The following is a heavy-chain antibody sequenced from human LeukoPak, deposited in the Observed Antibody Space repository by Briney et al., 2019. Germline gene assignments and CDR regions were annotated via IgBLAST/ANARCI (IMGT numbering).Heavy chain of an antibody. CDR3: ARSEYYYDSSGYPDAFDI. D-gene: IGHD3-22*01. Sequence: SETLSLTCTVSGGSISSYYWSWIRQPPGKGLEWIGYIYPSGSTNYNPSLKSRLTISVDTSKNQVSLKLSSVTAADTAVYYCARSEYYYDSSGYPDAFDIWGQGTMVTVSS. CDR1: GGSISSYY. J-gene: IGHJ3*02. V-gene: IGHV4-4*09. CDR2: IYPSGST.